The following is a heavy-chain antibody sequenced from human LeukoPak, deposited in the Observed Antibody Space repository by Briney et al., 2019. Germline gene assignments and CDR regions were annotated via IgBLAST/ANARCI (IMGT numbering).Heavy chain of an antibody. J-gene: IGHJ3*02. V-gene: IGHV3-30*04. CDR3: AGFKTRSGSYYLDAFDI. CDR2: ISYDGSNK. CDR1: GFTFSSYA. D-gene: IGHD1-26*01. Sequence: PGRSLRLSCAASGFTFSSYAMHWVRQAPGKGLEWVAVISYDGSNKYYADSVKGRFTISRDNSKNTLYLQMNSLRAEDTAVYYCAGFKTRSGSYYLDAFDIWGQGTMVTVSS.